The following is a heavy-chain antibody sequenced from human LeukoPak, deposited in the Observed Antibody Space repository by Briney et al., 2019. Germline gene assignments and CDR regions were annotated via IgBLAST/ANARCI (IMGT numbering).Heavy chain of an antibody. Sequence: GGSLRLSCATSGFSFSSYAMSWVRQAPGKGLEWVSAMSSSDDVRYYAASVKGRFTISRDNSKNTLYLQMNSLRAEDTAVYYCAKSRKWPQWLGGNWGQGTLVTVSS. CDR2: MSSSDDVR. V-gene: IGHV3-23*01. J-gene: IGHJ4*02. D-gene: IGHD6-19*01. CDR3: AKSRKWPQWLGGN. CDR1: GFSFSSYA.